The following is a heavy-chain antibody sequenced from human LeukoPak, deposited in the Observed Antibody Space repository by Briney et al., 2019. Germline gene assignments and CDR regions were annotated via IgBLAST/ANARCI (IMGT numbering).Heavy chain of an antibody. D-gene: IGHD5-18*01. CDR3: ARVGYSYGYWFDP. Sequence: ASVKVSCKASGYTFTGYYMHWVRQAPGQGLEWMGGIIPIFGTANYAQKFQGRVTITADKSTSTAYMELSSLRSEDTAVYYCARVGYSYGYWFDPWGQGTLVTVSS. J-gene: IGHJ5*02. V-gene: IGHV1-69*06. CDR1: GYTFTGYY. CDR2: IIPIFGTA.